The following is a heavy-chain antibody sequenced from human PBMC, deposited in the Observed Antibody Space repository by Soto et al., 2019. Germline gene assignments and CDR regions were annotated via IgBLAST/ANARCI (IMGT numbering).Heavy chain of an antibody. Sequence: QMQLVQSGAEVKKPGASMKVSCKASGYTFTGYYMHWVRQAPGQGLEWMGWINPNTGGTNYAQKFQGWVTMTRDTSISTAYMELSRLRSDDTAVYYCARDSSSLWYHYASGSADAFDIWGQGTMVTVSS. J-gene: IGHJ3*02. CDR3: ARDSSSLWYHYASGSADAFDI. D-gene: IGHD3-10*01. V-gene: IGHV1-2*04. CDR1: GYTFTGYY. CDR2: INPNTGGT.